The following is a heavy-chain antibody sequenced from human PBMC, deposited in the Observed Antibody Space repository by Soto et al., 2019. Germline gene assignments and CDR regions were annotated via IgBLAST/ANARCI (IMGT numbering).Heavy chain of an antibody. D-gene: IGHD1-26*01. V-gene: IGHV3-74*01. Sequence: PGGSLRLSCAASGFTFSSYWMHWVRQAPGKGLVWVSRINSDGSSTSYADSVKGRFTISRDNAKNTLYLQMNSLRAEDTAVYYCARDDGGRYYYYYYGMDVWGQGTTVTVSS. CDR2: INSDGSST. CDR1: GFTFSSYW. CDR3: ARDDGGRYYYYYYGMDV. J-gene: IGHJ6*02.